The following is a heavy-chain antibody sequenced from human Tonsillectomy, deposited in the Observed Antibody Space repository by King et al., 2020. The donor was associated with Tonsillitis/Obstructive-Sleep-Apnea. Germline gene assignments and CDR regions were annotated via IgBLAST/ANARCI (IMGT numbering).Heavy chain of an antibody. CDR2: ISGSGAST. CDR3: AKRGGATSFDY. V-gene: IGHV3-23*04. D-gene: IGHD5-12*01. Sequence: EVQLVESGGGLVQPGGSLRLSCAASGFTFSSYAMSWVRRAPGKGLEWVSDISGSGASTYYAVSVKGRVTISRDNSKNTLYLQMNSLRADDTAVYYCAKRGGATSFDYWGQGTLVTVSS. J-gene: IGHJ4*02. CDR1: GFTFSSYA.